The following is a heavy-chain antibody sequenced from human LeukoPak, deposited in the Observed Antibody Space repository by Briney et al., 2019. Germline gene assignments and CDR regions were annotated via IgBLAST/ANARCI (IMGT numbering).Heavy chain of an antibody. V-gene: IGHV4-34*01. D-gene: IGHD3-10*01. Sequence: SETLSLTCAVYGGSFSGYYWSWIRQPPGKGLEWIGEINHGGSTNYNPSLKSRVTISVDTSKNQFSLKLSSVTAADTAVYYCARGVTPSLWFGESVGGYLDYWGQGTLVTVSS. CDR1: GGSFSGYY. J-gene: IGHJ4*02. CDR2: INHGGST. CDR3: ARGVTPSLWFGESVGGYLDY.